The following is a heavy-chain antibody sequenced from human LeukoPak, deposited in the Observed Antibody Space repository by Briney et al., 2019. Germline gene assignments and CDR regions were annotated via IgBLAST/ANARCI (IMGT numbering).Heavy chain of an antibody. V-gene: IGHV4-4*02. D-gene: IGHD3-3*01. J-gene: IGHJ4*02. CDR2: IYHGGST. CDR3: ASRPYYDFWSGYWGYFDY. Sequence: PSETLSLTCAVSGGSISSSNWWSWVRQPPGKGLEWIGEIYHGGSTNYNPSLKSRVTISVDKSKNQFSLKLSSVTAADTAVYYCASRPYYDFWSGYWGYFDYWGQGTLVTVSS. CDR1: GGSISSSNW.